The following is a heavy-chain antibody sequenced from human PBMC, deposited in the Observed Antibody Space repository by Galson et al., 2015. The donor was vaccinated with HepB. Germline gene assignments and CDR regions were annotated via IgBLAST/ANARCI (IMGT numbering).Heavy chain of an antibody. Sequence: SLRLSCAASGFTFTDAWMGWVRQAPGKGLEWVARIKAKGAGGTTDYAAPVEDRFTISRDDSKNTLYLQMNSLTTEDTAVYYCTADVPTARSQIDHWGQGTLVTVSS. CDR2: IKAKGAGGTT. D-gene: IGHD6-6*01. CDR1: GFTFTDAW. V-gene: IGHV3-15*01. CDR3: TADVPTARSQIDH. J-gene: IGHJ4*02.